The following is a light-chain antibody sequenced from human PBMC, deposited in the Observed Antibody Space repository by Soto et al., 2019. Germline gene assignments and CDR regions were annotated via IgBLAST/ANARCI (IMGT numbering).Light chain of an antibody. Sequence: EIVMTQSPATLSVSPGERATLSCRASQSVSSNLAWYQQKPGQAPSLLIYGASTRATGIPARFSGSGSGTEVTLTISSLQSEDFAVYYCQQYNTWPPMYTFGQGTKLEIK. CDR1: QSVSSN. J-gene: IGKJ2*01. CDR2: GAS. V-gene: IGKV3-15*01. CDR3: QQYNTWPPMYT.